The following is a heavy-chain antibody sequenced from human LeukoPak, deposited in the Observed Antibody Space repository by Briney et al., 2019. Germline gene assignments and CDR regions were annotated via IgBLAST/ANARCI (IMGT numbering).Heavy chain of an antibody. V-gene: IGHV3-33*06. CDR1: GFTFSHYA. D-gene: IGHD2-2*01. J-gene: IGHJ4*02. CDR2: IWYDGSHD. Sequence: GTSLRLSCAASGFTFSHYAMHWVRQAPGKGLEWVTVIWYDGSHDTYTDSVKGRFTVSRDNFKNVLHLQMNSLRVEDTAVYYCAKEGDYCSSSGCHKRGIDYWGQGTLVTVSS. CDR3: AKEGDYCSSSGCHKRGIDY.